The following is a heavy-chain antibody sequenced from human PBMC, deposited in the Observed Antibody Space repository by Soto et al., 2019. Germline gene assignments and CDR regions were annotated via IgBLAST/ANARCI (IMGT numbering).Heavy chain of an antibody. CDR1: GFNFNKYA. V-gene: IGHV3-23*01. CDR3: VKVLAHCREVDNFDP. J-gene: IGHJ5*02. Sequence: EVQLLESGGGVVQPGGSLRLSCEASGFNFNKYALNWVRQAPGQGPEWVSAVSGTGRGTYYADSVRGRFTVSRDNSKNTVSLLMNSLIAEDTAIYYCVKVLAHCREVDNFDPWGQGTLVTVSS. D-gene: IGHD1-1*01. CDR2: VSGTGRGT.